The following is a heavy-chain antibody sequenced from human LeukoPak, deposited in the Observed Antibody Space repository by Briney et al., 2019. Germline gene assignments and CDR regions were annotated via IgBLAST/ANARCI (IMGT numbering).Heavy chain of an antibody. V-gene: IGHV4-59*11. Sequence: SETLSPTCTVSGGSISSHYWSWIRQPPGKGLEWIGYIYYSGSTNYNPSLKSRVSISVDTSKNQFTLKLSSVTAADTAVYYCARRSSWYTGFDYWGQGTLVTVSS. D-gene: IGHD6-13*01. CDR2: IYYSGST. CDR1: GGSISSHY. J-gene: IGHJ4*02. CDR3: ARRSSWYTGFDY.